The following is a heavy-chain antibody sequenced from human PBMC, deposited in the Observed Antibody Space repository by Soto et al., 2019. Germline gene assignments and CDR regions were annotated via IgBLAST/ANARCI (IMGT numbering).Heavy chain of an antibody. V-gene: IGHV1-69*01. J-gene: IGHJ1*01. Sequence: QVQLVQSGAEVKKPGSSVKVSCKASGGTFSSYAISWVRQAPGQGLEWMGGIIPIFGTANYAQKFQGRVTNNADESTSTAYMELSSLRSEDTAVYYCARGNKAAAGTGYFQHWGQGTLVTVSS. CDR2: IIPIFGTA. D-gene: IGHD6-13*01. CDR1: GGTFSSYA. CDR3: ARGNKAAAGTGYFQH.